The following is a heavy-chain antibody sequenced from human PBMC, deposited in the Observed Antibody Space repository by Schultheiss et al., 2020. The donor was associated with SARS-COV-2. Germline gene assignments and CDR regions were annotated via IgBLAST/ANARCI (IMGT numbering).Heavy chain of an antibody. D-gene: IGHD3-10*01. CDR2: ITDSGGSA. V-gene: IGHV3-23*01. J-gene: IGHJ4*02. CDR3: ATAMVEGADY. CDR1: GFTFGDYA. Sequence: GGSLRLSCAASGFTFGDYAMSWVRQAPGKGLEWVSAITDSGGSAYYADSVKGRFTISRDNAKNSLYLQMNSLRAEDTAVYYCATAMVEGADYWGQGTLVTVSS.